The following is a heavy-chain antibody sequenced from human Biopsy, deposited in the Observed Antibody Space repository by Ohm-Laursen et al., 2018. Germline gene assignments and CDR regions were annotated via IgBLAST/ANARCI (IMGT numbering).Heavy chain of an antibody. D-gene: IGHD1-26*01. CDR2: IIPIPNVA. CDR1: GDSFTSYA. CDR3: ARGEGSSWFDP. V-gene: IGHV1-69*10. Sequence: GASVKVSCKASGDSFTSYAISWVRQAPGQGLEWMGGIIPIPNVATYAQKFQGRITITADESTSTAYMELSSLTSDDTAVYFCARGEGSSWFDPWGHGTLVTVS. J-gene: IGHJ5*02.